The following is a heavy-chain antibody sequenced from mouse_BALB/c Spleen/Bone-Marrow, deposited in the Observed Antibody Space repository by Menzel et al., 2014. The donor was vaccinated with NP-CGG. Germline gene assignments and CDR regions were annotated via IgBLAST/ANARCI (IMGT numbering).Heavy chain of an antibody. CDR2: INPDSNTI. V-gene: IGHV4-1*02. D-gene: IGHD2-2*01. Sequence: EVQLQQSGGGLVQPGGSLKLSCAASGFDFSSYWMSWVRQAPGKGLEWIGEINPDSNTINYTPCLKDKIIITRDNTKNTLFLQMSKVRSEDTALYYCSRIGFFCWLAYWGQGTLVTVSA. CDR3: SRIGFFCWLAY. CDR1: GFDFSSYW. J-gene: IGHJ3*01.